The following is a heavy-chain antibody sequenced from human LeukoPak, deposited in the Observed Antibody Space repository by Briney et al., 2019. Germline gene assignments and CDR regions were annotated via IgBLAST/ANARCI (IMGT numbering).Heavy chain of an antibody. V-gene: IGHV4-59*08. D-gene: IGHD2-21*02. CDR1: GGSISSYY. CDR2: IYYSGST. J-gene: IGHJ4*02. Sequence: SETLSLTCTVSGGSISSYYWSWIRQPPGKGLEWIGYIYYSGSTNSNPSLKSRVTISVDTSKNQFSLKLSSVTAADTAVYYCARRVAVTARYYFDYWGQGTLVTVSS. CDR3: ARRVAVTARYYFDY.